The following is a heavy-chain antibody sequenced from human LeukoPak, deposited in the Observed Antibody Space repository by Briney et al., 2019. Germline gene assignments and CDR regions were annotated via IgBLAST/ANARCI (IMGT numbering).Heavy chain of an antibody. CDR1: GFTFDDYA. V-gene: IGHV3-9*01. CDR2: ISWNSGSI. CDR3: AKARIRGYSYGYHSLDY. D-gene: IGHD5-18*01. J-gene: IGHJ4*02. Sequence: GGSLRLSCAASGFTFDDYAMHWVRQAPGKGLEWVSGISWNSGSIGYADSVKGRFTISRDNAKNSLYLQTNSLRAEDTALYYCAKARIRGYSYGYHSLDYWGQGTLVTVSS.